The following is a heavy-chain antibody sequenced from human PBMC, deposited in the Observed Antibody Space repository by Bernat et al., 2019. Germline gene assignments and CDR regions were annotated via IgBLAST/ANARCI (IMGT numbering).Heavy chain of an antibody. Sequence: QVQVVESGGGVVQPGRSLRLSCAVSGFTFSAFGMHWVRQAPGKGLEWVAVIIHDGSNAYYAESVKGRFTISRDNSKSTLYLQMNSLRAEDTAVYYCARDFTGTAGQGQPPDSWGQGTLVTVSS. J-gene: IGHJ4*02. CDR3: ARDFTGTAGQGQPPDS. CDR1: GFTFSAFG. V-gene: IGHV3-33*05. D-gene: IGHD2-21*02. CDR2: IIHDGSNA.